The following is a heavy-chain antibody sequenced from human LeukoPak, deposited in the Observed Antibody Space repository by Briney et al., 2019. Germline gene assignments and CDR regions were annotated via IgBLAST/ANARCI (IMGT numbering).Heavy chain of an antibody. CDR2: ISGSGGST. V-gene: IGHV3-23*01. CDR3: AKNLGYCSGGSCHSGYYYY. D-gene: IGHD2-15*01. J-gene: IGHJ4*02. CDR1: GFTFSTYA. Sequence: PGGSLRLSCAASGFTFSTYAMSWVRQAPGKGLEWVSAISGSGGSTYYADSVKGRFTISRDNSKNTLYLQMNSLRAEDTAVYYCAKNLGYCSGGSCHSGYYYYWGQGTLVTVSS.